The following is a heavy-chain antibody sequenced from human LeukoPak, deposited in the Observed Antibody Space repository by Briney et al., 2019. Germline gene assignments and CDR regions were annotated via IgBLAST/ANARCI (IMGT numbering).Heavy chain of an antibody. D-gene: IGHD3-22*01. J-gene: IGHJ4*02. CDR1: GFTVSSNY. Sequence: GGSLRLSCAASGFTVSSNYMSWVRQAPGKGLEWVSYISSSSSTIYYADSVKGRFTISRDNAKNSLYLQMNSLRDEDTAVYYCARDDPDYYDSSGYSYYFDYWGQGTLVTVSS. CDR3: ARDDPDYYDSSGYSYYFDY. CDR2: ISSSSSTI. V-gene: IGHV3-48*02.